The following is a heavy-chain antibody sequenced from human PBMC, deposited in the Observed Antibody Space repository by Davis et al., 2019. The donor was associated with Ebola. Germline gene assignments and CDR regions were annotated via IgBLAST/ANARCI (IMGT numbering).Heavy chain of an antibody. CDR1: GFTFSRYG. V-gene: IGHV3-30*18. J-gene: IGHJ4*02. CDR2: ISYDGSNK. Sequence: PGGSLRPSCEASGFTFSRYGMHWVRQAPGKGLEWVAVISYDGSNKYYADSVKGRFTISRDNSKNTLYLQMNSLRAEDTAVYYCANRLGWGQGTLVTVSS. CDR3: ANRLG. D-gene: IGHD6-25*01.